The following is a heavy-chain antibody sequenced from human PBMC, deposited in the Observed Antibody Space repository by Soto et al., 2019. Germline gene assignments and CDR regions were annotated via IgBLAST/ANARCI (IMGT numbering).Heavy chain of an antibody. CDR1: GFTFSDCL. J-gene: IGHJ4*02. Sequence: EVQLVDSGGALVQPGESLRLSCAASGFTFSDCLMTWVRQAPGKGLEWVAIIKQDGNEKYYVDSVKGRFTISRDNAKNSLYLQLNALRAEDTAVYYCAIGHWLGKWGQGTLVTVSS. D-gene: IGHD6-19*01. CDR2: IKQDGNEK. CDR3: AIGHWLGK. V-gene: IGHV3-7*01.